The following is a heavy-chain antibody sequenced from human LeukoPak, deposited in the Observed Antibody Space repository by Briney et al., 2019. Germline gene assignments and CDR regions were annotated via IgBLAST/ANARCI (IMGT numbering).Heavy chain of an antibody. J-gene: IGHJ6*03. CDR2: IYPGDSDT. V-gene: IGHV5-51*01. CDR1: GYSFTSYW. CDR3: ARLRLPGRYYYYYYMDV. D-gene: IGHD5-12*01. Sequence: GESVKISCKGSGYSFTSYWIGWVRQMPGKGLEWMGIIYPGDSDTRYSPSFQGQVTISADKSISTAYLQWSSLKASDTAMYYCARLRLPGRYYYYYYMDVWGKGTTVTVSS.